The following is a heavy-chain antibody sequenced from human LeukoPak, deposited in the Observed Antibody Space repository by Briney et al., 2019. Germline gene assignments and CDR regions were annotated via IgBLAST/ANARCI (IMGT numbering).Heavy chain of an antibody. J-gene: IGHJ4*02. CDR1: GFTFDDYG. V-gene: IGHV3-20*04. CDR2: INWNGGST. D-gene: IGHD4-23*01. CDR3: AGDGGNGAFDY. Sequence: GGSLRLSCAASGFTFDDYGMSWVRQAPGKGLEWVSGINWNGGSTGYADSVKGRFTISRDNAKNSLYLQMNSLRAEDTAVYYCAGDGGNGAFDYWGQGTLVTVSS.